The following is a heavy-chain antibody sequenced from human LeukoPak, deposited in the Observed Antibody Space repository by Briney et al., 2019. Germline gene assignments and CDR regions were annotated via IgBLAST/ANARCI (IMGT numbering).Heavy chain of an antibody. CDR1: GGSFSGCY. CDR2: INHSGST. J-gene: IGHJ4*02. Sequence: PSETLSLTCAVYGGSFSGCYWSWIRQPPGKGLEWIGEINHSGSTNYNPSLKSRVTISVDTSKNQFSLKLSSVTAADTAVYYCARGYDYGGNSGKIDYWGQGTLVTVSS. D-gene: IGHD4-23*01. CDR3: ARGYDYGGNSGKIDY. V-gene: IGHV4-34*01.